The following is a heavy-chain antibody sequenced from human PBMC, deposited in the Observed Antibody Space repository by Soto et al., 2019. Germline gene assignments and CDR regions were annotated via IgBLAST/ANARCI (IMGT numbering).Heavy chain of an antibody. CDR2: ISSSSSTI. D-gene: IGHD3-10*01. CDR3: ARTYGSGSYGYYYYYYMDV. CDR1: GFTFSSYS. J-gene: IGHJ6*03. V-gene: IGHV3-48*01. Sequence: EVQLVESGGGLVQPGGSLRLSCAASGFTFSSYSVNWVRQAPGKGLEWVSYISSSSSTIYYADSVKGRFTISRDNAKNSLYLQMNSLRAEDTAVYYCARTYGSGSYGYYYYYYMDVWGKGTTVTVSS.